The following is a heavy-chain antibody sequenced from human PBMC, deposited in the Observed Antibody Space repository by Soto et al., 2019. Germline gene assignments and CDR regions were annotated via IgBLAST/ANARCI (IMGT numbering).Heavy chain of an antibody. CDR1: GYTFTSYG. CDR3: ARGPNTMIVVVNYYYYGMDV. V-gene: IGHV1-18*01. Sequence: QVQLVQSGAEVKKPGASVKVSCKASGYTFTSYGISWVRQAPGQGLEWMGWISAYNGNTNYAKKLQGRVTMTTDTSTSTAYMELRSLRSNDTAVYYCARGPNTMIVVVNYYYYGMDVWGQGTTVTVSS. CDR2: ISAYNGNT. J-gene: IGHJ6*02. D-gene: IGHD3-22*01.